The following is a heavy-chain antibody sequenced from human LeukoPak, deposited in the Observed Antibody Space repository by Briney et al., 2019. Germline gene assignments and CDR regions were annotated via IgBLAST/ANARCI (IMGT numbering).Heavy chain of an antibody. D-gene: IGHD3-3*01. J-gene: IGHJ3*01. V-gene: IGHV3-23*01. CDR2: IRGSGDST. Sequence: GGSLRLSCAASGFTFSSCAMTWVRQAPGKGLEWVSSIRGSGDSTYYADSVKGRFTISRDNSKSTLYLQMNSLRAEDTAVYYCARESGWGLPHAFDFWGQGTMVTVSS. CDR1: GFTFSSCA. CDR3: ARESGWGLPHAFDF.